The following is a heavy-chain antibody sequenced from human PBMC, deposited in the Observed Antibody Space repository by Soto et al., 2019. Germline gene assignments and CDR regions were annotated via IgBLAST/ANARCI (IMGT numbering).Heavy chain of an antibody. CDR1: GFTFSDYY. Sequence: SGGSLRLSCAASGFTFSDYYMSWIRQAPGKGLEWVSYISSSGSTIYYADSVKGRFTISRDNAKNSLYLQMNSLRAEDTAVYYCARDRLASSYFDYWGQGTLVTVSS. CDR3: ARDRLASSYFDY. V-gene: IGHV3-11*01. J-gene: IGHJ4*02. CDR2: ISSSGSTI. D-gene: IGHD2-15*01.